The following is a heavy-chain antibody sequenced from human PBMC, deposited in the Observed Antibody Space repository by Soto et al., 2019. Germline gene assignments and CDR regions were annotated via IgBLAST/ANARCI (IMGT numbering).Heavy chain of an antibody. D-gene: IGHD4-17*01. CDR1: GLTVTGKKY. V-gene: IGHV3-53*01. J-gene: IGHJ3*02. CDR3: ATWRLREHAYDI. Sequence: VQLVESGEGLIQPGGSLRLSCEASGLTVTGKKYVAWVRQAPGKGLEWVSGVYDTDGIYYADSVKGRFTSSRDNSKTIVYLEMNSLTPDDTAVYYCATWRLREHAYDIWGLGTTVTVSS. CDR2: VYDTDGI.